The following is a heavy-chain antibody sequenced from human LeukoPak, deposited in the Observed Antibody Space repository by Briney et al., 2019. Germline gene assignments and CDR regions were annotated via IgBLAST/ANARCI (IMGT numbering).Heavy chain of an antibody. CDR1: GYTFTGYY. V-gene: IGHV1-2*02. J-gene: IGHJ4*02. CDR2: INPNSGGT. D-gene: IGHD1-26*01. Sequence: ASVKVSCKASGYTFTGYYMHWVRQAPRQGLEWMGWINPNSGGTNYAQKFQGRVTMTRDTSISTAYMELSRLRSDDTAVYYCARHPYSGSYHFDYWGQGTLVTVSS. CDR3: ARHPYSGSYHFDY.